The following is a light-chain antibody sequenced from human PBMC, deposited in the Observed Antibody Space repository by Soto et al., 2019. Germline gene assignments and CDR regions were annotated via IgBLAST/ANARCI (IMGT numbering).Light chain of an antibody. CDR3: SSYTSSSKVL. CDR1: SSNVGGYNF. V-gene: IGLV2-11*01. Sequence: QSALTQPRSVSGSPGQSVTISCTGTSSNVGGYNFVSWYQQHPGKAPKLIIYDVTKRPSGISDRFSGSKSGNTASLTISGLRSADEADYYCSSYTSSSKVLFGGGTKLTVL. J-gene: IGLJ2*01. CDR2: DVT.